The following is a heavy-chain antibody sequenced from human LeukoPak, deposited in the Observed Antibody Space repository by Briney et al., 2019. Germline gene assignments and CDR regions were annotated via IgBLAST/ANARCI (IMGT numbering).Heavy chain of an antibody. CDR1: GGSISSGGYY. CDR3: ARSLYSGPYFDY. D-gene: IGHD2-15*01. J-gene: IGHJ4*02. Sequence: PSETLSLTCTVSGGSISSGGYYWSWIRQHPGKGLEWIGYIFYSGSTYYNPSLKSRVTISVDTSKNQFSLKLSSVTAADTAVFYCARSLYSGPYFDYWGQGTLVTVSS. CDR2: IFYSGST. V-gene: IGHV4-31*03.